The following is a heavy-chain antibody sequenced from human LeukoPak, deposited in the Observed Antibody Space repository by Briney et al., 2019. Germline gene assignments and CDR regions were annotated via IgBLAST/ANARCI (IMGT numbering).Heavy chain of an antibody. CDR3: ARDLVLLWFGELSPTGAFDI. J-gene: IGHJ3*02. V-gene: IGHV3-7*01. D-gene: IGHD3-10*01. CDR2: IKQDGSEK. Sequence: GGSLRLSCAASGFTFSSYWMSWVRQAPGQGLEWVANIKQDGSEKYYVDSVKGRFTISRDNAKNSLYLQMNSLRAEDTAVYYCARDLVLLWFGELSPTGAFDIWGQGTMVTVSS. CDR1: GFTFSSYW.